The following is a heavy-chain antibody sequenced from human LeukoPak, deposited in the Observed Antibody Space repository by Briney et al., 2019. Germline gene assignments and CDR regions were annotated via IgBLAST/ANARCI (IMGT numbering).Heavy chain of an antibody. CDR2: ISSSGSTI. J-gene: IGHJ4*02. Sequence: GGSLRLSCAASGFTFSSYEMNWARQAPGKGLEWVSYISSSGSTIYYADSVKGRFTISRDNAKNSLYLQMNSLRAEDTAVYYCASIRSGYDSVYWGQGTLVTVSS. CDR3: ASIRSGYDSVY. D-gene: IGHD5-12*01. V-gene: IGHV3-48*03. CDR1: GFTFSSYE.